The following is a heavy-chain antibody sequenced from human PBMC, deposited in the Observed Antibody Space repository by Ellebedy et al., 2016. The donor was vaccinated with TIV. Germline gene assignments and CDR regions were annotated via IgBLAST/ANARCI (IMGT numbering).Heavy chain of an antibody. J-gene: IGHJ4*02. V-gene: IGHV3-21*01. CDR3: AREGGYSGYENFDY. D-gene: IGHD5-12*01. Sequence: PGGSLRLSCAASGFTFSSYSMNWVRQAPGKGLEWVSSISSSSSYIYYEDSVKGRFTISRDNAKNSLYLQMNSLRAEDTAVYYCAREGGYSGYENFDYWGQGTLVTVSS. CDR1: GFTFSSYS. CDR2: ISSSSSYI.